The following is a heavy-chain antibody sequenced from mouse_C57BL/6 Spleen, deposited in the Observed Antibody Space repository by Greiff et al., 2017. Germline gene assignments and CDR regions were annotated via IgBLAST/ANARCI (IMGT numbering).Heavy chain of an antibody. J-gene: IGHJ1*03. CDR2: IDPSDSYT. D-gene: IGHD1-1*01. V-gene: IGHV1-59*01. CDR1: GYTFTSYW. Sequence: QVQLQQPGAELVRPGTSVKLSCKASGYTFTSYWMHWVKQRPGQGLEWIGVIDPSDSYTNYNQKFKGKATLTVDTSSSTAYMQLSSLTSEDSAVYYCASPLYGSKPYWYCDVWGTGTTVTVSS. CDR3: ASPLYGSKPYWYCDV.